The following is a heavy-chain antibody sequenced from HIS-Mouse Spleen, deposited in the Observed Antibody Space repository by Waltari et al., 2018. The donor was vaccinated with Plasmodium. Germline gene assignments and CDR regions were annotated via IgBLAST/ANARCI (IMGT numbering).Heavy chain of an antibody. CDR3: ARDGPGETSFDY. D-gene: IGHD3-16*01. J-gene: IGHJ4*02. CDR1: GSTFTGYY. Sequence: QVQLVQSGAEVTKPGASVKVSCKASGSTFTGYYMHWVRRAPGQGLEWMGCINPNSGGTNYAQKFQGRVTMTRDTSISTAYMELSRLRSDDTAVYYCARDGPGETSFDYWGQGTLVTVSS. V-gene: IGHV1-2*02. CDR2: INPNSGGT.